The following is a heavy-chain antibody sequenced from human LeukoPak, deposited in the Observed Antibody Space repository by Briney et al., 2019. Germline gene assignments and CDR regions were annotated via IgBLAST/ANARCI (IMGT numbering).Heavy chain of an antibody. CDR1: GYTFTTYG. CDR3: ARDGGYDSSGYYYGSYYYMDV. V-gene: IGHV1-69*05. Sequence: SVKVSCKSSGYTFTTYGITWVRQAPGQGLEWMGGIIPIFGAANYAQKFQGRVTITTDESTSTAYMELSSLRSEDTAVYYCARDGGYDSSGYYYGSYYYMDVWGKGTTVTVSS. D-gene: IGHD3-22*01. CDR2: IIPIFGAA. J-gene: IGHJ6*03.